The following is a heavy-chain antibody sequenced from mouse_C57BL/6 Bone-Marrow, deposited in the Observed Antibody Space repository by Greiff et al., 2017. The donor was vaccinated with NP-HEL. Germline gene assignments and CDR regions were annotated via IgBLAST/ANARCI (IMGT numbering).Heavy chain of an antibody. CDR1: GFSFNTYA. V-gene: IGHV10-1*01. CDR2: IRSKSNNYAT. CDR3: VRHDSSGPFAY. D-gene: IGHD3-2*02. Sequence: EVKLMESGGGLVQPKGSLKLSCAASGFSFNTYAMNWVCQAPGKGLEWVARIRSKSNNYATYYADSVKDRFTISRDDSESMLYLQMNNLKTEDTAMYYCVRHDSSGPFAYWGQGTLVTVSA. J-gene: IGHJ3*01.